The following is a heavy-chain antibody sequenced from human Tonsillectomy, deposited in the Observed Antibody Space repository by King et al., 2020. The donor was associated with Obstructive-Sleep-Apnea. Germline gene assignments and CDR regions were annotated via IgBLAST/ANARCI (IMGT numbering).Heavy chain of an antibody. CDR1: GFTFGDYA. V-gene: IGHV3-49*03. CDR3: TRGSPHRSYSYYFEMDV. D-gene: IGHD1-14*01. Sequence: EVQLVESGGGLVQPGRSLRLSCTASGFTFGDYAMSWFRQAPGKGLEWGGFIRSKAYGGATEYAASVQGRFTISRDDSKSIAYLQMNSLKTEDTAGYYCTRGSPHRSYSYYFEMDVWGLGTTVTVSS. CDR2: IRSKAYGGAT. J-gene: IGHJ6*02.